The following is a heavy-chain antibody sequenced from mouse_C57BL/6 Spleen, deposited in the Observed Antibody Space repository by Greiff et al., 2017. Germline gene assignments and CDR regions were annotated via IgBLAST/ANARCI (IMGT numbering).Heavy chain of an antibody. Sequence: QVQLQQSGPELVKPGASVKLSCKASGFTFTSYWMHWVQQTPGQGLEWIGKINPSNGGTNYNEKFKSKATLTEDKSSSTAYMQLSSLTSEDSAVYYCARADYSNFHFDYWGQGTTLTVSS. D-gene: IGHD2-5*01. J-gene: IGHJ2*01. CDR2: INPSNGGT. CDR3: ARADYSNFHFDY. CDR1: GFTFTSYW. V-gene: IGHV1-53*01.